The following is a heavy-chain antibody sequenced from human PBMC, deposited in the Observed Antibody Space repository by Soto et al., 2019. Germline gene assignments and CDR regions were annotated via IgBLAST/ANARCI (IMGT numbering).Heavy chain of an antibody. D-gene: IGHD3-3*01. CDR1: GYTFTDYY. CDR3: ARGGITILGVVDY. CDR2: INPKSGGT. Sequence: QVQVVQSGTEVKKPGASVKVSCKASGYTFTDYYIHWVRQAPGQGLEWMGWINPKSGGTNYAQKFQGRVTMTRDTSISTAYMELSRLRSEDTAVYYCARGGITILGVVDYWGQGTLVTVSS. V-gene: IGHV1-2*02. J-gene: IGHJ4*02.